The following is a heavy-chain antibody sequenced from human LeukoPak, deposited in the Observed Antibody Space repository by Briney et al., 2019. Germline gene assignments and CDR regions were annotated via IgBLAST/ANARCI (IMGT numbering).Heavy chain of an antibody. J-gene: IGHJ6*02. CDR2: IIPILGIA. CDR1: GGTFTSYT. D-gene: IGHD1-26*01. V-gene: IGHV1-69*10. Sequence: SVKVSCKASGGTFTSYTISWVQQAPGQGLEWMGGIIPILGIANYAQKFQGRVTITADKSTSTAYMELSSLRSEDTAVYHCARVPGREYGMDVWGQGTTVTVSS. CDR3: ARVPGREYGMDV.